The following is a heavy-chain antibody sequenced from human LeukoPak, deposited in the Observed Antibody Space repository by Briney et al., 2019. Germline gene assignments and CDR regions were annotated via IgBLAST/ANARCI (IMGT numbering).Heavy chain of an antibody. CDR1: GYTFTGYH. CDR3: ARSKDCSSNSCYNDWLDP. D-gene: IGHD2-2*02. V-gene: IGHV1-18*04. J-gene: IGHJ5*02. Sequence: ASVKVSCKASGYTFTGYHMHWVRQAPGQGLEWMGWISAYKGTTKYAQNLQGRVTMTRDTSTSTAYMELRSLRSDDTAVYYCARSKDCSSNSCYNDWLDPWGQGTLVTVSS. CDR2: ISAYKGTT.